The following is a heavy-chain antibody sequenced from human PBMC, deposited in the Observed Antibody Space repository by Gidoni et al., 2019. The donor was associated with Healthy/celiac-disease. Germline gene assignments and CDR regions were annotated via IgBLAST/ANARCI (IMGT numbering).Heavy chain of an antibody. V-gene: IGHV4-39*01. CDR3: ARQQIITMVRGAVDY. CDR2: IYYSGST. J-gene: IGHJ4*02. Sequence: QLQLQESGPGPVKPSETLSLTRTASGGSISSSSYYWGWIRQPPGKGLEWIGSIYYSGSTYYNPSLKSRVTISVDTSKNQFSLKLSSVTAADTAVYYCARQQIITMVRGAVDYWGQGTLVTVSS. D-gene: IGHD3-10*01. CDR1: GGSISSSSYY.